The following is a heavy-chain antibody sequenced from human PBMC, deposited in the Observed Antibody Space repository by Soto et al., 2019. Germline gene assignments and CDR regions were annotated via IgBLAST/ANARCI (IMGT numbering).Heavy chain of an antibody. J-gene: IGHJ6*02. CDR2: IXXGXXXX. V-gene: IGHV5-51*01. CDR3: AIPEPWANGMDV. D-gene: IGHD7-27*01. Sequence: PGESLKITCKASGYIFSSFYIVWVRQTPGKGLXWMXLIXXGXXXXXYXXSFQGQVTISADQSSSTAYLQWSSLKASDSAIYYCAIPEPWANGMDVWGQGTTVTVSS. CDR1: GYIFSSFY.